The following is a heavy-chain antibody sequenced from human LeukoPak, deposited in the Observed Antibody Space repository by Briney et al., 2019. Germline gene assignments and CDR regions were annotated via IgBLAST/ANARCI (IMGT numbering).Heavy chain of an antibody. CDR1: GDSLSSSFNY. CDR2: FYYNRDT. V-gene: IGHV4-39*01. J-gene: IGHJ4*02. CDR3: ARRAPPDY. Sequence: SETLSLTGTVSGDSLSSSFNYWGWIRHPPGKGLEWIGSFYYNRDTYYNPSLKRRVTISVDTSKNQFSLKLTSVTAADTAVYYCARRAPPDYWGQGTLVTVSS.